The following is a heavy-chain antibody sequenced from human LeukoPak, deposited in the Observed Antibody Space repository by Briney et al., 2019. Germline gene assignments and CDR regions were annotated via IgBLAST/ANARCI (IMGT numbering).Heavy chain of an antibody. CDR2: IYYSGST. J-gene: IGHJ5*02. V-gene: IGHV4-61*01. CDR3: ARGLYSSGWSHWFDP. CDR1: GGSFSSGSYY. Sequence: SETLSLTCTVSGGSFSSGSYYWSWIRQPPGKGLEWIGYIYYSGSTNYNPSLKSRVTISVDTSKNQFSLKLSSVTAADTAVYYCARGLYSSGWSHWFDPWGQGTLVTVSS. D-gene: IGHD6-19*01.